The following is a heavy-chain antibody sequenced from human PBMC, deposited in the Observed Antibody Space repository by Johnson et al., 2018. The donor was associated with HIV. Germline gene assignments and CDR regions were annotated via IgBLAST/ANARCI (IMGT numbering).Heavy chain of an antibody. CDR1: GSTFDDFG. V-gene: IGHV3-20*04. CDR3: ARSEYSSSWSNAFDI. J-gene: IGHJ3*02. CDR2: INGNGGSK. Sequence: VQLVESGGRVVRPGGSLRLSCAASGSTFDDFGMVWVRQAPGKGLEWASGINGNGGSKGYADSVKGRFTISRDNAKNSLYLQMNSLRAEDTALYYCARSEYSSSWSNAFDIWGQGTMVTVSS. D-gene: IGHD6-13*01.